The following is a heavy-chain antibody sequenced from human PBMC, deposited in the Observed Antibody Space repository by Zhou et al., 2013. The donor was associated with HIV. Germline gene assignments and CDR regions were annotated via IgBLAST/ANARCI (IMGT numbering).Heavy chain of an antibody. CDR2: CDPEHGDT. V-gene: IGHV1-24*01. Sequence: QVQLVQSGAELKKPGASVTVSCQVSGYALTDLSMHWVRQAPGSGLEWVGRCDPEHGDTVFAQNFQGRVTMTGDRSTGTVYLTVGTLRSDDTAVYYCARGEFYYQETTDFPREFESWGQGTLVIVSS. CDR1: GYALTDLS. CDR3: ARGEFYYQETTDFPREFES. J-gene: IGHJ4*02. D-gene: IGHD3-10*01.